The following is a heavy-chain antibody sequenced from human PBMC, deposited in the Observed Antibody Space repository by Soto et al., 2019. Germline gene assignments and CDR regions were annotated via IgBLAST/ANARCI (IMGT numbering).Heavy chain of an antibody. CDR1: GLSLNTSGVG. Sequence: QITLKESGPTLLKPTQTLTLTCTFSGLSLNTSGVGVGWIRQPPGEALEWLAPISWDDDKRYSSSLKSRLTITKDTYKNQVVLTMTNMDPVDTATYYFAHRSPMAGYWDYWGQGTLVTVSS. D-gene: IGHD6-19*01. J-gene: IGHJ4*02. CDR3: AHRSPMAGYWDY. CDR2: ISWDDDK. V-gene: IGHV2-5*02.